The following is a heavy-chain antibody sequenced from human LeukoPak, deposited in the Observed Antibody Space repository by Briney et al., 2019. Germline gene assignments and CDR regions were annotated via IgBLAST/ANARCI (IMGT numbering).Heavy chain of an antibody. V-gene: IGHV3-74*01. Sequence: GGSLRLSCAASAFTFSTSWMNWVSHGPGRGPVWVSRVSPDGSATAYAESVKGRFTVSRDNAKNALYLQMNSLRADDTAVYYCRYGSSSGDYWGQGSLVTVSS. CDR2: VSPDGSAT. CDR1: AFTFSTSW. CDR3: RYGSSSGDY. D-gene: IGHD6-6*01. J-gene: IGHJ4*02.